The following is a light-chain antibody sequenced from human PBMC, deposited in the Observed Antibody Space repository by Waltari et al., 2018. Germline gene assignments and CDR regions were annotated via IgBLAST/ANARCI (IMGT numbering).Light chain of an antibody. J-gene: IGKJ1*01. CDR2: DAS. CDR3: QHYVRLPVT. V-gene: IGKV3-20*01. Sequence: EIVLTQSPGHLSLSPGERATLSWRASQSFSRALAWYQQKPGQAPRLLIYDASTRAIGIPDRFSGGGSGTDFSLTISRLEPEDFAVYYCQHYVRLPVTFGQGTTVEIK. CDR1: QSFSRA.